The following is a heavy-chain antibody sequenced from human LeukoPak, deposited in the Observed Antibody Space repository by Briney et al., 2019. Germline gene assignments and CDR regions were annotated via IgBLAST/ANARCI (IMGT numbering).Heavy chain of an antibody. CDR2: ISSSSTYI. CDR3: ARREAPGDYYYYYGMNV. J-gene: IGHJ6*02. Sequence: GGSLRLSCAASGFIFSSYSMNWVRQAPGKGLEWVSSISSSSTYIYHADSVKGRFTISRDNAKNSVYLQMNSLTAEDTAVYYCARREAPGDYYYYYGMNVWGQGTTVTVSS. V-gene: IGHV3-21*04. D-gene: IGHD6-13*01. CDR1: GFIFSSYS.